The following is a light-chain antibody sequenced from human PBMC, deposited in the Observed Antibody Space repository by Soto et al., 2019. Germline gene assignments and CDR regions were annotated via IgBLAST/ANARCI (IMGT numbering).Light chain of an antibody. Sequence: QAVVTQEPSLTVSPGGTVTLTCGSSTGTVTSGHYPYWFQQKPGQAPRTLVYDTSNKHSWTPARFSGSLVGGKAALTLSGAQPEDEAEYYCLLSYTGPRVFGGGTQLIVL. CDR3: LLSYTGPRV. V-gene: IGLV7-46*01. CDR2: DTS. CDR1: TGTVTSGHY. J-gene: IGLJ7*01.